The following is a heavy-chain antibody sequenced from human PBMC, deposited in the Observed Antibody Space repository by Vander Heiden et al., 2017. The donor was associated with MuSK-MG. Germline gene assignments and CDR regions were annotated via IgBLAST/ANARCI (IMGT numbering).Heavy chain of an antibody. V-gene: IGHV3-33*01. CDR2: IWYDGSNK. J-gene: IGHJ4*02. CDR3: ARDPARFGEFWRITRNPHFDY. CDR1: GFTFSSYG. D-gene: IGHD3-3*01. Sequence: QVQLVESGGGVVQPGRSLRLSCAASGFTFSSYGMHWVRQAPGKGLEWVAVIWYDGSNKYDADSVKGRFTISRDNSKNTLYLQMNSLRAEDTAVYYCARDPARFGEFWRITRNPHFDYWGQGTLVTVSS.